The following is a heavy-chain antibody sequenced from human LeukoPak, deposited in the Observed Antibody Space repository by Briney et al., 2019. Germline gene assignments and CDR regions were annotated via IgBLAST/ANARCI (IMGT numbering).Heavy chain of an antibody. CDR1: GFTFSSYE. J-gene: IGHJ4*02. Sequence: PGGSLRLSCAVSGFTFSSYEMNWVRQAPGKGLEWIPYISSSGSTVYYADSVKARFTISRDNAKNSLYLQMNSLRAEDTAVYYCARKRARGLDYWGQGTLVTVSA. D-gene: IGHD3-10*01. V-gene: IGHV3-48*03. CDR2: ISSSGSTV. CDR3: ARKRARGLDY.